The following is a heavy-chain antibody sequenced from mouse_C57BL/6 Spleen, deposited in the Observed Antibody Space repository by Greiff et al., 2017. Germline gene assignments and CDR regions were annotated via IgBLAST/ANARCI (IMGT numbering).Heavy chain of an antibody. D-gene: IGHD1-1*01. J-gene: IGHJ4*01. Sequence: DVMLVESGEGLVKPGGSLKLSCAASGFTFSSYAMSWVRQTPEKRLEWVAYISSGGDYIYYADTVKGRFTISRDNARNTLYLQMSSLKSEDTAMYYGTRAGSSYDYAMDYWGQGTSVTVSS. CDR3: TRAGSSYDYAMDY. V-gene: IGHV5-9-1*02. CDR1: GFTFSSYA. CDR2: ISSGGDYI.